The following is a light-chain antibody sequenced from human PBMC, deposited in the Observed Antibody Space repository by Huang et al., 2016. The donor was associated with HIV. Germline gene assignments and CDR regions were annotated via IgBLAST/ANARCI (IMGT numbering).Light chain of an antibody. CDR3: QQYGSSMAT. V-gene: IGKV3-20*01. J-gene: IGKJ2*01. Sequence: LTQSPGSLSLSPGDRVTLSCRASKSVDSGYVAWYHQNPGQSPRLLVYGTSRRASGIPSRFSGSGSGRDFSLTISGLDSEDFGVYYCQQYGSSMATFGQGTKVDI. CDR1: KSVDSGY. CDR2: GTS.